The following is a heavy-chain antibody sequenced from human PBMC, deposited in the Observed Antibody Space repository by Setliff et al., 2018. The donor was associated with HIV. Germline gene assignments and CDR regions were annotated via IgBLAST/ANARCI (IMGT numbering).Heavy chain of an antibody. D-gene: IGHD5-18*01. J-gene: IGHJ5*02. CDR3: ARDPDTTSKVDL. V-gene: IGHV3-11*01. CDR2: ITNTGSNK. Sequence: GGSLRLSCAASGFTFSDHSMTWIRQAPGKGLEWLSYITNTGSNKYYSDSVKGRFTISRDNTKNALYLESNSLKVEDTAVYYCARDPDTTSKVDLWGQGTLVTVSS. CDR1: GFTFSDHS.